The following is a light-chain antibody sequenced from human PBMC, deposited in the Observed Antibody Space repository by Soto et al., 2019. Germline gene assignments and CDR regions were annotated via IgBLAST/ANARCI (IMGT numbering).Light chain of an antibody. J-gene: IGKJ5*01. CDR2: AAS. Sequence: DIQMTQTPSSLSASVADRVTITCRASQSISSYLNWYHQKPGKAPKLLIYAASNLQSGVPSRFSGSGSGTEFTLTISSLHPDDLATYYCQQSYSSSTTFGQGTLLEI. V-gene: IGKV1-39*01. CDR1: QSISSY. CDR3: QQSYSSSTT.